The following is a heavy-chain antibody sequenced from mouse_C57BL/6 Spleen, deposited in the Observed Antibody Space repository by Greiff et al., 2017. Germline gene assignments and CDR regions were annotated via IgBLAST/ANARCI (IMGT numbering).Heavy chain of an antibody. D-gene: IGHD1-1*01. Sequence: QVQLQQSGPELVKPGASVKISCKASGYASSSSWMNWVKQRPGQGLEWIGRIYPGDGDTNYNGKFKGKATLTADKSSSTAYMQLSSLTSEDSAVYFCARATTVVAGAMDYWGQGTSVTVSS. J-gene: IGHJ4*01. CDR2: IYPGDGDT. CDR1: GYASSSSW. CDR3: ARATTVVAGAMDY. V-gene: IGHV1-82*01.